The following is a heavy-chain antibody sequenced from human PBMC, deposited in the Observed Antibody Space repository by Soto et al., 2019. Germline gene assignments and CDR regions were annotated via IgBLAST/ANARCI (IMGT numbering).Heavy chain of an antibody. D-gene: IGHD3-10*01. CDR3: ERGSGSYYFDY. V-gene: IGHV3-74*01. J-gene: IGHJ4*02. CDR2: INSDGSST. Sequence: GGSLRLSCAASGFTFSSYWMHWVRQAPGEGLVWVSRINSDGSSTSYADSVKGRFTISRDNAKNTLYLQMNSLRAEDTAVYYCERGSGSYYFDYWGQGTLVTVSS. CDR1: GFTFSSYW.